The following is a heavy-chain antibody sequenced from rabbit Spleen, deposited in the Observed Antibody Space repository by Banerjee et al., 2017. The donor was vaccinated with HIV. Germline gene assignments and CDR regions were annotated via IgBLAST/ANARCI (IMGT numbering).Heavy chain of an antibody. V-gene: IGHV1S40*01. CDR1: GIDFSNYNF. CDR2: IDIGSSGFT. D-gene: IGHD8-1*01. Sequence: QQLEESGGDLVQPGASLTLTCTASGIDFSNYNFMCWVRQAPGKGLEWIACIDIGSSGFTYFASWAKGRFTISKTSSTTVTLQVTSLTAADTATYFCARDSGTSFSSYGMDLWGPGTLVTV. CDR3: ARDSGTSFSSYGMDL. J-gene: IGHJ6*01.